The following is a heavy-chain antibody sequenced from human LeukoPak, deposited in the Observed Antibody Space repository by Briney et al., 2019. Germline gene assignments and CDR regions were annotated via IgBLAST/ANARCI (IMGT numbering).Heavy chain of an antibody. Sequence: PGGSLRLSCAASGFTFSSYSMNWVRHPPGKGLEWGSSISSSSSYIYYSDSVKGRFTISRDNAKHSLYLQMNSLRAEDTAVYDCARGTIVVVPATGVWFDPWGQGTLVTVSS. D-gene: IGHD2-2*01. J-gene: IGHJ5*02. V-gene: IGHV3-21*01. CDR2: ISSSSSYI. CDR3: ARGTIVVVPATGVWFDP. CDR1: GFTFSSYS.